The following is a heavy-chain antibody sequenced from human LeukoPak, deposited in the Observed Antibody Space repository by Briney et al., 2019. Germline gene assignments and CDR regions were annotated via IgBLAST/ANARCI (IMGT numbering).Heavy chain of an antibody. CDR1: GYTFTSYG. J-gene: IGHJ4*02. CDR3: ARMHTAAAGSSWLDY. CDR2: ISAYNGNT. V-gene: IGHV1-18*01. Sequence: GASVKVSCKASGYTFTSYGISWVRQAPGQGLEWMGWISAYNGNTNYAQKLQGRVTMTTDTSTSTAYMELRSLRSDDTAVYYCARMHTAAAGSSWLDYWGQGTLVTVSS. D-gene: IGHD6-13*01.